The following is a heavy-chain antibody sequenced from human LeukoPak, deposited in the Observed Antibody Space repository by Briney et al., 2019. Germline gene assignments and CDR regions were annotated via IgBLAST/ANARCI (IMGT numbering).Heavy chain of an antibody. CDR1: GGSFSGYY. CDR3: ARLGPYCTNGVCYTYYYYYMDV. Sequence: SETLSLTCAVYGGSFSGYYWSWIRQPPGKGLEWIGEINHSGSTNYNPSLKSRVTISVDTSKNQFSLKLSSVTAADTAVYYCARLGPYCTNGVCYTYYYYYMDVWGKGTTVTVSS. V-gene: IGHV4-34*01. D-gene: IGHD2-8*01. CDR2: INHSGST. J-gene: IGHJ6*03.